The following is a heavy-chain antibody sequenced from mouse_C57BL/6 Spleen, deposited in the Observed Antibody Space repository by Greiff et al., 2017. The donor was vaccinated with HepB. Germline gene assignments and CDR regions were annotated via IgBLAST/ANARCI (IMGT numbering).Heavy chain of an antibody. Sequence: VQPQQSGPELVKPGASVKISCKASGYAFSSSWMNWVKQRPGKGLEWIGRIYPGDGDTNYNGKFKGKATLTADKSSSTAYMQLSSLTSEDSAVYFCARSLAFDYWGQGTTLSVSS. CDR1: GYAFSSSW. CDR3: ARSLAFDY. J-gene: IGHJ2*01. D-gene: IGHD4-1*01. V-gene: IGHV1-82*01. CDR2: IYPGDGDT.